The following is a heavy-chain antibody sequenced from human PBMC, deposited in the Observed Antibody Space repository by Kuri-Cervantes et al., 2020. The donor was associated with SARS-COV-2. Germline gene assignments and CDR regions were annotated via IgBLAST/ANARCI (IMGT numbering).Heavy chain of an antibody. Sequence: GESLKISCAASGFTFSSYSMNWVRQAPGKGLEWVSSISSSSSYIYYADSVKGRFTISRDSAKNSLYLQMNSLRAEDTAVYYCARVSPISYYYDSSGYLDYWGQGTLVTVSS. J-gene: IGHJ4*02. CDR3: ARVSPISYYYDSSGYLDY. CDR1: GFTFSSYS. CDR2: ISSSSSYI. V-gene: IGHV3-21*01. D-gene: IGHD3-22*01.